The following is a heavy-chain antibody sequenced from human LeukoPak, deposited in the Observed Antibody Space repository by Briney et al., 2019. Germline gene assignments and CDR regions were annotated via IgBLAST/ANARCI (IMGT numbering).Heavy chain of an antibody. J-gene: IGHJ6*03. CDR3: ARRHGSGVYLDV. Sequence: PSGTLSLTCTVAGGSMSSYCWSWIRQAPGKGLEWIGCVYDSGSTNYNPSLKSRVTISVDTSKNQFSLKMTFVTAADTAVYYCARRHGSGVYLDVWGKGTTVTVSS. D-gene: IGHD2-2*03. CDR2: VYDSGST. CDR1: GGSMSSYC. V-gene: IGHV4-59*08.